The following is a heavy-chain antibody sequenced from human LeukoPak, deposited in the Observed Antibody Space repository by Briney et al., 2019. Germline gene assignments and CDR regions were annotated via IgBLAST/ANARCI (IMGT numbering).Heavy chain of an antibody. V-gene: IGHV3-30*18. J-gene: IGHJ6*02. D-gene: IGHD7-27*01. CDR1: GFTFSNHG. CDR3: AKFKLGTRRVYYYGMDV. CDR2: ISYDGNSR. Sequence: GRSLRLSCAVSGFTFSNHGFYWVRQAPGKGLEWVAVISYDGNSRYYADSVKGRFTISRDSSKNTVSLEMNSLRAEDTAIYYCAKFKLGTRRVYYYGMDVWGQGTTVTVSS.